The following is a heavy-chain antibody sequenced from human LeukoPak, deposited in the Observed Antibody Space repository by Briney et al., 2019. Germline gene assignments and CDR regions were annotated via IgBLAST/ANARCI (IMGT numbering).Heavy chain of an antibody. Sequence: AGGSLRLSCAASGFTFSSYSMNWVRQAPGKGLEWVSYISSSSSTIYYADSVKGRFTISRDNAKNSLYLQMNSLRAEDTAVYYCAREGDGYNLAYWGQGTLVTVSS. CDR3: AREGDGYNLAY. V-gene: IGHV3-48*04. CDR2: ISSSSSTI. J-gene: IGHJ4*02. D-gene: IGHD5-24*01. CDR1: GFTFSSYS.